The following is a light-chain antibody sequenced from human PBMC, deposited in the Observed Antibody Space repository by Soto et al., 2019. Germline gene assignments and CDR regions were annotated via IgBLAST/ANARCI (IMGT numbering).Light chain of an antibody. CDR3: QQYNNWPPIT. Sequence: EIVMTQSPATLSVSPGETATLSCRASQSVRSNLAWYQQKPGQAPRLLIYGISTRATGIPIRLSGSGSGTEFTLTISSLQSEDFAVYYCQQYNNWPPITFGQGTRLEIK. CDR2: GIS. CDR1: QSVRSN. J-gene: IGKJ5*01. V-gene: IGKV3-15*01.